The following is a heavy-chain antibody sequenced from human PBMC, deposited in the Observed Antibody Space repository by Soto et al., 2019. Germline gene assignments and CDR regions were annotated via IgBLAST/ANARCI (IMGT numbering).Heavy chain of an antibody. CDR3: AREITMIVVAAFDI. CDR1: GFTFSSYA. V-gene: IGHV3-30-3*01. D-gene: IGHD3-22*01. CDR2: ISYDGSNK. Sequence: LRLSCAASGFTFSSYAMHWVRQAPGKGLEWVAVISYDGSNKYYADSVKGRFTISRDNSKNTLYLQMNSLRAEDTAVYYCAREITMIVVAAFDIWGQGTMVTVSS. J-gene: IGHJ3*02.